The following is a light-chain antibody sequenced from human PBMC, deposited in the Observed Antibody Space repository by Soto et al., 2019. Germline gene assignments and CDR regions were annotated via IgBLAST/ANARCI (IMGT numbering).Light chain of an antibody. CDR2: EVS. Sequence: QSVLTQPASVSGSPGQSITISCTGTSSDVGGYKYVSWYQQDPGKAPKLMIYEVSNRPSGVSNRFSGSKSGNTASLTISGLQAEDEADYYCSSYTSSGTGGYIFGTGTKLTVL. CDR3: SSYTSSGTGGYI. V-gene: IGLV2-14*01. J-gene: IGLJ1*01. CDR1: SSDVGGYKY.